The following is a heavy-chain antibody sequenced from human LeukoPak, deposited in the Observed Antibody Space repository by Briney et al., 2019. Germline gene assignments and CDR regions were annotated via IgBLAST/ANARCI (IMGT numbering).Heavy chain of an antibody. J-gene: IGHJ4*02. Sequence: SETLSLTCTVSGGSISSYYWSWIRQPPGKGLEWFGYIYYSGSTNYNPSLKSRVTISVDTSKNQFSLKLSSVTAADTAVYYCASIAARRGVDYWGQGTLVTVSS. CDR2: IYYSGST. V-gene: IGHV4-59*01. CDR3: ASIAARRGVDY. CDR1: GGSISSYY. D-gene: IGHD6-6*01.